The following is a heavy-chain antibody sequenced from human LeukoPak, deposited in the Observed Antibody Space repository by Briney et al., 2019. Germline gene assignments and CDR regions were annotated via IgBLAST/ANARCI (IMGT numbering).Heavy chain of an antibody. CDR3: ARGNGEDIIPSNRDVPRIAAAGPGGYYFDY. CDR1: GGSISSGSYY. V-gene: IGHV4-61*02. J-gene: IGHJ4*02. CDR2: IYTSGGT. Sequence: PSQTLSLTCTVSGGSISSGSYYWNWIRQPAGKGLEWIGRIYTSGGTNYNPSLKSRVTISVDTSKNQFSLKLSSVTAADTAVYYCARGNGEDIIPSNRDVPRIAAAGPGGYYFDYWGQGTLVTVSS. D-gene: IGHD6-13*01.